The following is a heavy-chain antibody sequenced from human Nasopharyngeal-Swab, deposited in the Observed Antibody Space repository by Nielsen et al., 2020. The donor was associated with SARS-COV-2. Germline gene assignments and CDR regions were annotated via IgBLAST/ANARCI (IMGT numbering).Heavy chain of an antibody. CDR2: IIPIFGTA. Sequence: SVKVSCKASGGTFSSYAISWVRQAPGQGLEWMGGIIPIFGTANYAQKFQGRVIMTRNTSISTAYMELSSLRSEDTAVYYCARCSGGSCRFDYWGQGTLVTVSS. CDR3: ARCSGGSCRFDY. CDR1: GGTFSSYA. J-gene: IGHJ4*02. D-gene: IGHD2-15*01. V-gene: IGHV1-69*05.